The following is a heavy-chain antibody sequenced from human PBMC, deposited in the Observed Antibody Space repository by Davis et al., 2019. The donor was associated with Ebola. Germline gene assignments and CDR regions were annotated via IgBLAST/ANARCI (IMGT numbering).Heavy chain of an antibody. CDR3: TQWLVTGFDL. J-gene: IGHJ4*02. D-gene: IGHD6-19*01. CDR1: GFTFSSYE. CDR2: IWYDGSNK. Sequence: PGGSLRLSCAASGFTFSSYEMNWVRQAPGKGLEWVAVIWYDGSNKYYADSVKGRFTISRDNSKNTLYLQMNSLRAEDTAVYYCTQWLVTGFDLWGRGTLVTVSS. V-gene: IGHV3-33*08.